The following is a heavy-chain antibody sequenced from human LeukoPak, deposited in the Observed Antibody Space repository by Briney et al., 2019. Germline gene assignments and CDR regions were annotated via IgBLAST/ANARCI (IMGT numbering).Heavy chain of an antibody. CDR3: AKDGGSDPDSFDI. D-gene: IGHD2-15*01. V-gene: IGHV3-30*02. Sequence: GGSLRLSCAASGFTFSSYGMHWVRQAPGKGLEWVAFIRCDGSNKYYGDSVKGRFTISRDNTKNSLYLQMNSLRAEDTAVYYCAKDGGSDPDSFDIWGQGTMVTVSS. J-gene: IGHJ3*02. CDR1: GFTFSSYG. CDR2: IRCDGSNK.